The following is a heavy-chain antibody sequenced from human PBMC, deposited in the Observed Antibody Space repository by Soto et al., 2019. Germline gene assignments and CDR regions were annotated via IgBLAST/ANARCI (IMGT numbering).Heavy chain of an antibody. CDR1: GFAFSSYG. CDR2: IWYDGSNK. J-gene: IGHJ6*02. CDR3: PSMTTVTTNYFYYGMYV. D-gene: IGHD4-17*01. Sequence: GGSLRLSYAASGFAFSSYGMHWVRQAPGKGLEWVAVIWYDGSNKYYADSVKGRFTISRDNSKNTLYLQMNSLRAEDTAVYYCPSMTTVTTNYFYYGMYVWGQGTTVTVSS. V-gene: IGHV3-33*01.